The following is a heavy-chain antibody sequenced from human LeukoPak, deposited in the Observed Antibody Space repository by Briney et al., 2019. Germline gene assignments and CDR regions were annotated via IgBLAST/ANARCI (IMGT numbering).Heavy chain of an antibody. J-gene: IGHJ2*01. D-gene: IGHD4-23*01. Sequence: GESLNISCKGPGYSFTRKWIGWVRQMPGKGLEWMAIICPGDSDTRYSPSFQGQVTISADKSINTAYLQWSSLKASDTAMYYCARRVVNNRNWYFDLWGRGTLVTVSS. CDR2: ICPGDSDT. CDR1: GYSFTRKW. CDR3: ARRVVNNRNWYFDL. V-gene: IGHV5-51*01.